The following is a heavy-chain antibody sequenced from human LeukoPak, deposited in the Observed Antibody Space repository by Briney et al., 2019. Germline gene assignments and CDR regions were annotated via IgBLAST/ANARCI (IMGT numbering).Heavy chain of an antibody. D-gene: IGHD2-2*01. CDR2: INPNSGGT. J-gene: IGHJ4*02. CDR1: GYTFTGYY. V-gene: IGHV1-2*02. CDR3: ARDWGGYCSSTSCSFDY. Sequence: GASVKVSCKASGYTFTGYYMHWVRQAPGQGLEWMGWINPNSGGTNYAQKFQGRVTMTTDTSTSTAYMELRSLRSDDTAVYYCARDWGGYCSSTSCSFDYWGQGTLVTVSS.